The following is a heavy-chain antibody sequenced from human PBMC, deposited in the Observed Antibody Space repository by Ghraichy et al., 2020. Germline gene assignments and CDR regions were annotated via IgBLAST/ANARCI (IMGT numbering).Heavy chain of an antibody. CDR3: AKIPVLLWFGEPLDAFDI. J-gene: IGHJ3*02. D-gene: IGHD3-10*01. CDR2: ISGSGGSK. V-gene: IGHV3-23*01. CDR1: GFTFSSYA. Sequence: GGSLRLSCAASGFTFSSYAMSWVRQTPGKGLEWVSVISGSGGSKYYADSVKGRFTISRDNSKNTLYMQMNSLRAEDTAVYYCAKIPVLLWFGEPLDAFDIWGQGTMVTVSP.